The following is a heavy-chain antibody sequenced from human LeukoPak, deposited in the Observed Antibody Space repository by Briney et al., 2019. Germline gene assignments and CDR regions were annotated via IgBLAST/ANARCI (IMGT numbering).Heavy chain of an antibody. CDR1: GFTFSSYA. V-gene: IGHV3-64*01. Sequence: GGSLRLSCAASGFTFSSYAMHWVRQAPGKGLEYVSAISSNGGSTYYANSVKGRFTISRDNSKNTLYLQMGSLRAEDMAVYYCARVPYAVRYYYDKDWYSDLWGRGTLVTVSS. CDR3: ARVPYAVRYYYDKDWYSDL. J-gene: IGHJ2*01. D-gene: IGHD3-22*01. CDR2: ISSNGGST.